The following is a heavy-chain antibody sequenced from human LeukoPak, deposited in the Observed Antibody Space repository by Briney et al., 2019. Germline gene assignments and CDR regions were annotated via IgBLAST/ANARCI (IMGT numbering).Heavy chain of an antibody. CDR2: ISSSSSTI. D-gene: IGHD2-2*01. J-gene: IGHJ4*02. CDR3: ARYSTSWDY. Sequence: GGSLRLSCAASGFTFSDYYMRWMRQAPGKGLEWVSYISSSSSTIYYADSVKGRFAISRDNAKNSLYLQMNSLRAEDTAVYYCARYSTSWDYWGQGTLVTVSS. V-gene: IGHV3-11*01. CDR1: GFTFSDYY.